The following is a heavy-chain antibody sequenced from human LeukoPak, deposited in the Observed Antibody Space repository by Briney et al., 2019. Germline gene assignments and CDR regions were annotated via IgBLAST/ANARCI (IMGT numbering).Heavy chain of an antibody. D-gene: IGHD2-2*01. V-gene: IGHV3-30-3*01. CDR3: ARGDCSSTSCCVLNY. Sequence: GGSLRLSCAASGFTFSSYAMHWVRQAPGKGLEWVAVISYDGSNKYYADSVKGRFTISRDNSKNTLYLQMNSLRAEDTAVYYCARGDCSSTSCCVLNYWGQGTLVTVSS. J-gene: IGHJ4*02. CDR2: ISYDGSNK. CDR1: GFTFSSYA.